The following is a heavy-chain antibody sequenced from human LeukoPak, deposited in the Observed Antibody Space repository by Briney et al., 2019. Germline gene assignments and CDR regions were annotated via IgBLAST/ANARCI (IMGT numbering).Heavy chain of an antibody. V-gene: IGHV1-69*13. Sequence: SVKVSCRASGGTFSSYAISWVRQAPGQGLEWKGGIIPIFGTANYAQKFQGRVTITADESTSTAYMELSSLRSEDTAVYYCARDFRYDYVWGSYRPYGMDVWGQGTTVTVSS. CDR2: IIPIFGTA. J-gene: IGHJ6*02. D-gene: IGHD3-16*02. CDR1: GGTFSSYA. CDR3: ARDFRYDYVWGSYRPYGMDV.